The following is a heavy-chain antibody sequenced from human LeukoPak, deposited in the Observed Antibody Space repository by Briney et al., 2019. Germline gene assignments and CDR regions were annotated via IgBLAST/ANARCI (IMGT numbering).Heavy chain of an antibody. CDR2: IWYDGSNK. V-gene: IGHV3-33*01. CDR3: ARDQDIVVVPAADVWIDP. Sequence: QPGRSLRHSCAASGFTFSSYGMHWVRQAPGKGLEWVAVIWYDGSNKYYADSVKGRFTISRDNSKNTLYLQMNSLRAEDTAVYYCARDQDIVVVPAADVWIDPWGQGTLVTVSS. D-gene: IGHD2-2*01. J-gene: IGHJ5*02. CDR1: GFTFSSYG.